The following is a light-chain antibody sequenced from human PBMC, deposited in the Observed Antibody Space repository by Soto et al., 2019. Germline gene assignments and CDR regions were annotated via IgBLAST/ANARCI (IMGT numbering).Light chain of an antibody. Sequence: DVQMTQSPSTLSASVGDTVTITCRASQSIDTALAWYQQKPGKAPNLLLYRASNLESGVPSRFSSSGSGTEFTIAISSLQPDDFATYYCQQYGFFLTCGQGTKLEIK. V-gene: IGKV1-5*03. J-gene: IGKJ2*01. CDR1: QSIDTA. CDR2: RAS. CDR3: QQYGFFLT.